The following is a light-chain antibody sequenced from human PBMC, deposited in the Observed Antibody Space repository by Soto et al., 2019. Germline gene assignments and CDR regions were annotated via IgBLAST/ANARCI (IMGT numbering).Light chain of an antibody. CDR2: DAS. J-gene: IGKJ4*01. Sequence: EILMTQSPASLSVSPGENATLSCSASQSVSTNLVWYQQKLGQSPRLLIYDASTRPTGIPARFGGMGSGTQFTLTITSLQSEDSACYYCQQYHKWPPLTFGGGTKVEI. CDR3: QQYHKWPPLT. CDR1: QSVSTN. V-gene: IGKV3-15*01.